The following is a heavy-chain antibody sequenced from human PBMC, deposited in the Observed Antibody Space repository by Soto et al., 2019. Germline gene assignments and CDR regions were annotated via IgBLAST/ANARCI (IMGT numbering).Heavy chain of an antibody. CDR3: ARVTMVRGVITYYYYGMDV. CDR1: GGSISSGGYY. Sequence: QVQLQESGPGLVKPSQTLSLTCTVSGGSISSGGYYWSWIRQHPGKGLEWIGYIYYSGSTYYNPSLKSRVTISVDTSKNQFSLTLSSVPAADTAVYYCARVTMVRGVITYYYYGMDVWGQGTTVTVSS. CDR2: IYYSGST. D-gene: IGHD3-10*01. V-gene: IGHV4-31*03. J-gene: IGHJ6*02.